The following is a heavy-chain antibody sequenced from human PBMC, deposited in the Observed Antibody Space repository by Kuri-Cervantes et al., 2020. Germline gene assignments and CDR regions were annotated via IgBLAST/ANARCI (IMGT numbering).Heavy chain of an antibody. CDR1: GFTFSSYA. D-gene: IGHD2-2*01. Sequence: GESLKIPCAASGFTFSSYAMSWVRQAPGKGLEWVSAISGSGGSTYYADSVKGRFTISRDNSKNTLYLQMNSPRAEDTAVYYCARDAGGGYCSSTSCYPYYYYYMDVWGKGTTVTVSS. J-gene: IGHJ6*03. CDR3: ARDAGGGYCSSTSCYPYYYYYMDV. CDR2: ISGSGGST. V-gene: IGHV3-23*01.